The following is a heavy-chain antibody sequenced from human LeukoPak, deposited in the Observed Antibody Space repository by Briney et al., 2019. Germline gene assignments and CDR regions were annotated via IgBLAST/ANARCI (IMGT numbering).Heavy chain of an antibody. Sequence: PLETPSLTCIVASGSISGQCWSWIRQFPGKAPEWIGSVEDSGPTRYNSSLRGRVSLSVDASQKQFSLRLSSVTAADTAMYYCARGYFGPGYYFDNWGQGALVTVAS. CDR1: SGSISGQC. D-gene: IGHD3-22*01. CDR2: VEDSGPT. CDR3: ARGYFGPGYYFDN. J-gene: IGHJ4*02. V-gene: IGHV4-59*11.